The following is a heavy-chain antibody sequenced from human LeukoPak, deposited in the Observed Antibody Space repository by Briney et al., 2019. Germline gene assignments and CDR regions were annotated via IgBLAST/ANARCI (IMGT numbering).Heavy chain of an antibody. V-gene: IGHV4-30-4*02. CDR1: GGSISSGDYY. D-gene: IGHD3-22*01. J-gene: IGHJ4*02. Sequence: SETLSLTCTVSGGSISSGDYYWSWIRQPPGKGLEWIGYIYYSGSTYYNPSLKSRVTISVDTSKNQFSLKLNSVTAADTAVYYCARGWSSAYYYFDYWGQGILVTVSS. CDR2: IYYSGST. CDR3: ARGWSSAYYYFDY.